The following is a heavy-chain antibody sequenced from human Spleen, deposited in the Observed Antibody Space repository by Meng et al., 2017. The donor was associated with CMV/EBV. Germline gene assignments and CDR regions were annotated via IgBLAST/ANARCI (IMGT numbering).Heavy chain of an antibody. Sequence: GSLRLSCTVSGVSISSSDYYCDWGWIRQPPGKGLEWIGEINHSGSTNYNPSLKSRVTISVDTSKNQFSLKLSSVTAADTAVYYCARDFHITIFGVVIKGGWFDPWGQGTLVTVSS. J-gene: IGHJ5*02. CDR1: GVSISSSDYY. D-gene: IGHD3-3*01. V-gene: IGHV4-39*07. CDR3: ARDFHITIFGVVIKGGWFDP. CDR2: INHSGST.